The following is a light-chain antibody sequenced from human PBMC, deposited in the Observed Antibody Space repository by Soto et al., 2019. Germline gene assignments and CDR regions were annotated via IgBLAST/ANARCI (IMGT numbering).Light chain of an antibody. V-gene: IGLV1-40*01. CDR3: KSYDSTRGAGDG. J-gene: IGLJ1*01. CDR2: GNI. Sequence: QSVLTQPPSVSGAPGQRVTISCTGSSSNIGAGYDVHWYQQRPGTAPKLLIFGNINRPSGVPDRFSGSKSGTPASLAITGLRAEDEGDYDGKSYDSTRGAGDGFGTGTKATVL. CDR1: SSNIGAGYD.